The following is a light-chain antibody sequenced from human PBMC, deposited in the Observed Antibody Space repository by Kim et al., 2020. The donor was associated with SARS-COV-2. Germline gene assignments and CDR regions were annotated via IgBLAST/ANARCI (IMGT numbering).Light chain of an antibody. CDR1: QTVNGNP. J-gene: IGKJ1*01. CDR3: QQYGISPWT. Sequence: CREQTPPLPSRARQTVNGNPVAWYRQGPGQAPRLLIYGASYRPGGIPDRFSASGSGTDFSLTITRLEPEGFAVYYCQQYGISPWTFGQGTKVDIK. CDR2: GAS. V-gene: IGKV3-20*01.